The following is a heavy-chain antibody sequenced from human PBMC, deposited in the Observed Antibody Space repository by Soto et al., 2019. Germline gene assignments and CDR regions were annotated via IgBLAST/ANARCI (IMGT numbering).Heavy chain of an antibody. D-gene: IGHD3-3*01. J-gene: IGHJ4*02. CDR2: IYHSGST. Sequence: LSLTCAVSGGSISSGGYSWSWIRQPPGKGLEWIGYIYHSGSTYYNPSLKSRVTISVDRSKNQFSLKLSSVTAADTAVYYCAREDDFWSGYFPNWGQGTLVTVSS. V-gene: IGHV4-30-2*01. CDR1: GGSISSGGYS. CDR3: AREDDFWSGYFPN.